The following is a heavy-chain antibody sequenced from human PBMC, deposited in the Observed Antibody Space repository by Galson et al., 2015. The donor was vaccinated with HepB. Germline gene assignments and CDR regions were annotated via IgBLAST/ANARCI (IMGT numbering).Heavy chain of an antibody. V-gene: IGHV3-73*01. J-gene: IGHJ4*02. CDR2: IRSKANTYAT. CDR3: TRGPQWLDTGRFDY. Sequence: SLRLYCAASGFTFSGSAMHWVRQASGKGLEWVGRIRSKANTYATAYAASVKGRFTISRDDSKNTAYLQMNSLKTEDTAVYYCTRGPQWLDTGRFDYWGQGTLVTVSS. D-gene: IGHD6-19*01. CDR1: GFTFSGSA.